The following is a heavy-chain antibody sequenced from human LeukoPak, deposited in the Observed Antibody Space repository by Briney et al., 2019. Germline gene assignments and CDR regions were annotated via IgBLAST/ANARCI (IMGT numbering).Heavy chain of an antibody. CDR3: ARSLGGDNWFDP. J-gene: IGHJ5*02. Sequence: SETLSLTCTVSGGSISSSSYYWGWIRQPPGKGLEWIGSIYHSGSTYYNPSLKSRVTISVDTSKNQFSLKLSSVTAADTAVYYCARSLGGDNWFDPWGQGTLVTVSS. D-gene: IGHD1-26*01. CDR2: IYHSGST. V-gene: IGHV4-39*07. CDR1: GGSISSSSYY.